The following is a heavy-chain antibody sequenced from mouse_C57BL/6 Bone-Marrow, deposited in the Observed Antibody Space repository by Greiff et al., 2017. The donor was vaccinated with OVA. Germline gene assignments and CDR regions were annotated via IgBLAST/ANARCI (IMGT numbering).Heavy chain of an antibody. D-gene: IGHD2-2*01. V-gene: IGHV1-64*01. CDR3: AREGLPAWFAY. CDR1: GYTFTSYW. CDR2: IHPNSGST. Sequence: QVHVKQPGAELVKPGASVKLSCKASGYTFTSYWMHWVKQRPGQGLEWIGMIHPNSGSTNYNETFKSKATLTVDKSSSTAYMQLSSLTSEDSAVYDCAREGLPAWFAYWGQGTLVTVSA. J-gene: IGHJ3*01.